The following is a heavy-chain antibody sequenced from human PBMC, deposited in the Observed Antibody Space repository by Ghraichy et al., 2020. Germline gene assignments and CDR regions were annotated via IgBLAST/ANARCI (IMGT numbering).Heavy chain of an antibody. V-gene: IGHV3-74*01. CDR1: GFTFSSYW. Sequence: GGSLRLSCAASGFTFSSYWMHWVRQAPGKGLVWVSRINSDGSSTSYADSVKGRFTISRDNAKNTLYLQMNSLRAEDTAVYYCAREGVTTSAWDAFDIWGQGTMVTVSS. J-gene: IGHJ3*02. D-gene: IGHD4-17*01. CDR3: AREGVTTSAWDAFDI. CDR2: INSDGSST.